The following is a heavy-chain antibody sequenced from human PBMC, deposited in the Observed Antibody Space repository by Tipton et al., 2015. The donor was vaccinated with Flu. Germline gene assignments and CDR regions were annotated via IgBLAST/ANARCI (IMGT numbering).Heavy chain of an antibody. CDR3: TRGKEYFDSSGYYSGYYYGMDV. CDR1: GFTFGDYG. CDR2: IRSRAYGGII. V-gene: IGHV3-49*04. Sequence: SLRLSCTTSGFTFGDYGVNWVRQAPGKGVEWVGFIRSRAYGGIIGYAASVKGRFFISRDDSKSIAYLQMNSLKTEDTAVYYCTRGKEYFDSSGYYSGYYYGMDVWGQGTSVTVSS. J-gene: IGHJ6*02. D-gene: IGHD3-22*01.